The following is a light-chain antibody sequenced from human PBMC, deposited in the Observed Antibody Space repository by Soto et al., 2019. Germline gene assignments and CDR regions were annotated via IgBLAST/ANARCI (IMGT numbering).Light chain of an antibody. CDR1: QSVSSY. V-gene: IGKV3-11*01. J-gene: IGKJ3*01. CDR3: QQRSNWLFT. Sequence: EIVLTQSPATLSLSPGERATLSCRDSQSVSSYLAWYQQKPGQAPRLLIYDASNRATGIPARFSGSGSGTAFTLTISSLEPEDFAVYYCQQRSNWLFTFGPGTKVDIK. CDR2: DAS.